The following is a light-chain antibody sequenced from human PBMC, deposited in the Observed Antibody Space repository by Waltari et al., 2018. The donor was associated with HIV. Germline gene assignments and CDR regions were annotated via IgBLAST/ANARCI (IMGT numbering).Light chain of an antibody. V-gene: IGKV3-11*01. CDR3: QQRSNWPRST. CDR2: DAS. J-gene: IGKJ5*01. CDR1: QSVSSY. Sequence: EIVLTQSPATLSLSPGERATLSCRASQSVSSYLAWYQQKPGQAPRLLIYDASSRATVIPARFSGSGSGTDFTLTISSLEPEDFAVYYCQQRSNWPRSTFGQGTRLEIK.